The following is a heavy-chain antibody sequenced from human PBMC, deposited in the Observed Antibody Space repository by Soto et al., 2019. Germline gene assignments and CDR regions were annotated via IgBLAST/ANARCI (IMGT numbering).Heavy chain of an antibody. Sequence: QVQLVESGGGVVQPGRSLRLSCAASGFTFSSYGMHWVRQAPGKGLEWVAVISYDGSNKYYADSVKGRFTISRDNSKNTLYLQMNSLRAEDTAVYYCAKGGYSYALDYWGQGTLVTVSS. CDR3: AKGGYSYALDY. CDR2: ISYDGSNK. J-gene: IGHJ4*02. CDR1: GFTFSSYG. D-gene: IGHD5-18*01. V-gene: IGHV3-30*18.